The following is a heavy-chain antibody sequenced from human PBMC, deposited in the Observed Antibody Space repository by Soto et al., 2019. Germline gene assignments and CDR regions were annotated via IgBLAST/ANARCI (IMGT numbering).Heavy chain of an antibody. V-gene: IGHV3-23*01. Sequence: GGSLSLSCAASGFTFNNHAMAWVRQAPGKGLEWVSSIGHSGYSINYGDSVKGRFTISRDNSKNMVFLEMNGLRAEDTAVYYCARSDDKDILTGCYNWGQGALVTV. J-gene: IGHJ4*02. D-gene: IGHD3-9*01. CDR2: IGHSGYSI. CDR1: GFTFNNHA. CDR3: ARSDDKDILTGCYN.